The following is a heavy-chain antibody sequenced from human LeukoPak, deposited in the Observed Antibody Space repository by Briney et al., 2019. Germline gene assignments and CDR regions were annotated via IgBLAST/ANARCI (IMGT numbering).Heavy chain of an antibody. J-gene: IGHJ5*02. CDR3: ARSPYCTNGVCYTNWFDP. CDR2: IYPGDSDT. CDR1: AYSFTSYW. Sequence: KPGESLKISCKGSAYSFTSYWIGWVRQMPGKGLEGMGIIYPGDSDTRYSPSFQGQVTISADKSISTAYLQWSSLKASDTAMYYCARSPYCTNGVCYTNWFDPWGQGTLVTVSS. V-gene: IGHV5-51*03. D-gene: IGHD2-8*01.